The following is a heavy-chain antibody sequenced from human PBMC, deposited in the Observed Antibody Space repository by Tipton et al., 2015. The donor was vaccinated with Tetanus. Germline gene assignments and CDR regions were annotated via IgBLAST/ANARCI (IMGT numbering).Heavy chain of an antibody. CDR1: GFTVSSSY. J-gene: IGHJ4*02. Sequence: SLRLSCAASGFTVSSSYMSWVRQAPGKGLEWVSVIYSGGSTYYADSVKGRFTISRDNSKNTLYLQMNSLRAEDTAVYYCAREWYDSRGTYYFDYWGQGTLVTVSS. CDR2: IYSGGST. CDR3: AREWYDSRGTYYFDY. D-gene: IGHD3-22*01. V-gene: IGHV3-53*01.